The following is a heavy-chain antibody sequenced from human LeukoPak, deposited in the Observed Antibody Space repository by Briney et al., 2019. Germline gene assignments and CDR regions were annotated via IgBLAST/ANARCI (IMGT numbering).Heavy chain of an antibody. V-gene: IGHV4-39*07. J-gene: IGHJ4*02. CDR1: GGSISSSSYS. Sequence: SETLSLTCTVSGGSISSSSYSWGWIRQPPGKGLEWIGSIYYSGSTYYNPSLKSRVTISIDTSKNQFSLKLSSVTAADTAVYYCARGAGSGSSCFDYWGQGTLVTVSS. CDR3: ARGAGSGSSCFDY. D-gene: IGHD3-10*01. CDR2: IYYSGST.